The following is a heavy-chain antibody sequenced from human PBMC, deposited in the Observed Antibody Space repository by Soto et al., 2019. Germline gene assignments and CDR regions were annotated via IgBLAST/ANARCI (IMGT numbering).Heavy chain of an antibody. CDR3: AKWDGHGDS. V-gene: IGHV3-23*01. D-gene: IGHD1-26*01. J-gene: IGHJ5*01. CDR2: LSVGGDRT. Sequence: EVQVLESGGGLVQPGGSLRLSCAAFGFTFSTNSMAWVRQTPGKGLEWVSGLSVGGDRTFYLESVKGRFTISSDTSKNVVYLQMNSLSADDTGVYFCAKWDGHGDSWGQGTLVTVSS. CDR1: GFTFSTNS.